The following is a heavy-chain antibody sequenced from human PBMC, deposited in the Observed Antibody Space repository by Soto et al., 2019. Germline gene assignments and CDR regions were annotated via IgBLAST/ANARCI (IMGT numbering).Heavy chain of an antibody. CDR1: GFTFSDHA. J-gene: IGHJ4*02. Sequence: EMQLLESGGDLVQPGGSLRLSCATSGFTFSDHAMHWVRQAPGEGLEWVSGIRGDLVTTPYADSVKGRFTISRDNPKNTLYLQMNSLRAEDTAIYYCVKEGKMGVEGFDFWGQGTLVTVSS. D-gene: IGHD1-26*01. V-gene: IGHV3-23*01. CDR2: IRGDLVTT. CDR3: VKEGKMGVEGFDF.